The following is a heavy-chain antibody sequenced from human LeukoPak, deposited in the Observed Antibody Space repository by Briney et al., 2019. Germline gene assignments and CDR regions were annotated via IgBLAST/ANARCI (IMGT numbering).Heavy chain of an antibody. J-gene: IGHJ4*02. Sequence: ASVTVSRKASGYTFTSYYMHWVRQAPGQGLEWMGIINPSGGSTSYAQKFQGRVTMTRDTSTSTVYMELSSLRSEDTAVYYCAREGGEGFGEPVDSFDYWGQGTLVTVSS. D-gene: IGHD3-10*01. CDR3: AREGGEGFGEPVDSFDY. V-gene: IGHV1-46*01. CDR1: GYTFTSYY. CDR2: INPSGGST.